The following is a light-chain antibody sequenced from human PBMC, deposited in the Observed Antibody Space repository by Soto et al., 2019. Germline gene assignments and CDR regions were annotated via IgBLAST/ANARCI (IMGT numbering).Light chain of an antibody. Sequence: EIVLTQSPGTLSFSPGERATLSCGTSQSISSKFLAWYQQKPGQAPRLLIYGTSIRATGIPDRFSGSGSGTDFTLTISRLEPDDFAVYFCRQYGGSPITFGQGTRLEIK. CDR1: QSISSKF. V-gene: IGKV3-20*01. CDR3: RQYGGSPIT. CDR2: GTS. J-gene: IGKJ5*01.